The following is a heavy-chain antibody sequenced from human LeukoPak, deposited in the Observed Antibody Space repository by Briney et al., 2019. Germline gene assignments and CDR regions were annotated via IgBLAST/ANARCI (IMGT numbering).Heavy chain of an antibody. Sequence: ASVKVSCKASGGTFSSYAISWVRQAPGQGLEWMGRIIPTLGIANYAQKFQGRVTITADKSTSTAYMGLSSLRSEDTVVYYCASTTHIAAAGNGGWFDPWGQGTLVTVSS. D-gene: IGHD6-13*01. J-gene: IGHJ5*02. CDR2: IIPTLGIA. CDR1: GGTFSSYA. CDR3: ASTTHIAAAGNGGWFDP. V-gene: IGHV1-69*04.